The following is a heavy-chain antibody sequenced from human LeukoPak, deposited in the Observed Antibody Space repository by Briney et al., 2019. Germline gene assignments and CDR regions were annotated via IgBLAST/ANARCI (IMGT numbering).Heavy chain of an antibody. CDR1: GGYIISSNYY. Sequence: PSETLSLTCSVSGGYIISSNYYWGWLRQPPGKGLEWIGSIYQSGSGSAYYKPSLKSRVTISGDTSKNQFFLRLSSVTAAETAVYYCASTLRFLPYRRFDYWGQGTLVTVPS. D-gene: IGHD3-3*01. CDR3: ASTLRFLPYRRFDY. V-gene: IGHV4-39*01. J-gene: IGHJ4*02. CDR2: IYQSGSGSA.